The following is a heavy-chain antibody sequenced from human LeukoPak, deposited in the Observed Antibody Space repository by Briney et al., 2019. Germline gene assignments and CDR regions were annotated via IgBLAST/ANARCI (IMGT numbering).Heavy chain of an antibody. V-gene: IGHV1-69*05. D-gene: IGHD6-6*01. CDR3: ARVTYGSSSSLDY. CDR2: IIPIFGTA. CDR1: GGTFSSYA. J-gene: IGHJ4*02. Sequence: ASVKVSCRASGGTFSSYAISWVRQAPGQGLEWMGGIIPIFGTANYAQKFQGRVTITTDESTSTAYMELSSLRSEDTAVYYCARVTYGSSSSLDYWGQGTLVTVSS.